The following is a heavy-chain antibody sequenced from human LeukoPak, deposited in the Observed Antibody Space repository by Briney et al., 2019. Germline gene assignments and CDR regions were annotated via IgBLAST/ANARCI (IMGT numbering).Heavy chain of an antibody. CDR3: ATLYGDLRNS. CDR2: IYYSGST. D-gene: IGHD4-17*01. V-gene: IGHV4-61*01. CDR1: GGSVSSGSYY. J-gene: IGHJ4*02. Sequence: RPSETLSLTCTVSGGSVSSGSYYWSWIRQPPGKGLEWIGYIYYSGSTNYNPSLKSRVTISVDTSKNQFSLKLNSVAAADTAVYFCATLYGDLRNSWGQGTLVTVSS.